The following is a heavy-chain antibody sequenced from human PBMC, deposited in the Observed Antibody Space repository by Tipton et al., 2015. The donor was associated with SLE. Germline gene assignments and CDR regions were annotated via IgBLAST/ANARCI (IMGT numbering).Heavy chain of an antibody. V-gene: IGHV4-34*01. CDR3: ARGGEYDILLFDS. J-gene: IGHJ4*02. CDR1: GGSFNGYY. D-gene: IGHD3-10*01. Sequence: TLSLTCTVYGGSFNGYYWTWIRQPPGKGLEWIGEINHSRSTNYNPSLKSRVTISVDTSKNLFSLNLSSVTAADTAVYYCARGGEYDILLFDSWGQGTLVTVSS. CDR2: INHSRST.